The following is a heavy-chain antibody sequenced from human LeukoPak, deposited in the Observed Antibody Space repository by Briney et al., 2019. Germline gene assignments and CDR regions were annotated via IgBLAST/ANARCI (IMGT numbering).Heavy chain of an antibody. V-gene: IGHV1-24*01. CDR1: GYTLTELS. D-gene: IGHD6-6*01. CDR2: FDPEDGET. CDR3: ARRVPEYSSSYD. Sequence: ASVKVSCKVSGYTLTELSMHWVRQAPGKGLEWMGGFDPEDGETIYAQKFQGRVTMTEDTSTDTAYMELSSLRSDDTAVYYCARRVPEYSSSYDWGQGTLVTVSS. J-gene: IGHJ4*02.